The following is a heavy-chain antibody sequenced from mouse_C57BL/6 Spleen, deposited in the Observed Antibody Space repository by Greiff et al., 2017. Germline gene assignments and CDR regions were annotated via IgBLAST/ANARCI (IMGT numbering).Heavy chain of an antibody. D-gene: IGHD1-1*01. CDR3: ARDYYGSGDWFAY. CDR1: GYSITSGYY. V-gene: IGHV3-6*01. Sequence: DVKLQESGPGLVKPSQSLSLTCSVTGYSITSGYYWNWIRQFPGNKLEWMGYISYDGSNNYNPSLKNRISITRDTSKNQFFLKLNSVTTEDTATYYCARDYYGSGDWFAYWGQGTLVTVSA. J-gene: IGHJ3*01. CDR2: ISYDGSN.